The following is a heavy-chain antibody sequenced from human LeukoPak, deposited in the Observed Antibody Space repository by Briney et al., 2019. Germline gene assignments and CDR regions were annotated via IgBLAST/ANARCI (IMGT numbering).Heavy chain of an antibody. J-gene: IGHJ3*02. V-gene: IGHV4-30-4*08. CDR2: IYYSGST. CDR3: ARGGLYCSSTSCHTEDAFDI. D-gene: IGHD2-2*02. CDR1: GGSISSGDYY. Sequence: TLSLTCTVSGGSISSGDYYWSWIRQPPGKGLEWIGYIYYSGSTYYNPSLKSRVTISVDTSKNQFSLKLSSVTAADTAVYYCARGGLYCSSTSCHTEDAFDIWGQGTMVTVSS.